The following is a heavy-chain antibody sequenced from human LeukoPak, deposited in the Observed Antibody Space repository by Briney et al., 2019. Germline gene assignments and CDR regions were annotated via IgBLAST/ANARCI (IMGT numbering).Heavy chain of an antibody. CDR1: GFTFSSYG. V-gene: IGHV3-30*03. J-gene: IGHJ4*02. D-gene: IGHD1-14*01. CDR3: VRIIYFDY. Sequence: GGSLRLSCAASGFTFSSYGMHWVRQAPGKGLEWVAVISYDGSNKYYADSVKGRFTISRDNSKNTLYLQMNSLRAEDTAVYYCVRIIYFDYWGQGTLVTVSS. CDR2: ISYDGSNK.